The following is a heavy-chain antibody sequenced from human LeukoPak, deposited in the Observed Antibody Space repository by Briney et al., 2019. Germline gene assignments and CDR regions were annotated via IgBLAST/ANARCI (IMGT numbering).Heavy chain of an antibody. J-gene: IGHJ4*02. CDR3: ARDIFDY. V-gene: IGHV3-7*05. CDR2: INQDGNLK. Sequence: GGSLRLSCAASGFTFSNYWMTWVRQAPGRGLEWVANINQDGNLKYYVDSVKGRFTISRDDAKNSLSLQMNSLRAEDTAVYYCARDIFDYWGQGTLVTVSS. CDR1: GFTFSNYW.